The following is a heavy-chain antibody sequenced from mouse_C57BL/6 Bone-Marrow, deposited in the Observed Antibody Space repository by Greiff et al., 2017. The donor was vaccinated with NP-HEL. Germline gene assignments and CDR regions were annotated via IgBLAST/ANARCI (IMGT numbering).Heavy chain of an antibody. D-gene: IGHD1-1*01. Sequence: VQLKQSGPELVKPGASVKISCKASGYTFTDYYMNWVKQSHGKSLEWIGDINPNNGGTSYNQKFKGKATLTVDKSSSTAYMELRSLTSEDSAVYYCARSGLYYGRGDWYFDVWGTGTTVTVSS. CDR1: GYTFTDYY. V-gene: IGHV1-26*01. CDR2: INPNNGGT. CDR3: ARSGLYYGRGDWYFDV. J-gene: IGHJ1*03.